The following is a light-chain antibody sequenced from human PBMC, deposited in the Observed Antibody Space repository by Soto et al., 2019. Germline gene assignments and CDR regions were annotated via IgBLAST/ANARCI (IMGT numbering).Light chain of an antibody. CDR3: QHSYSRPPT. J-gene: IGKJ1*01. Sequence: IKVTQSTSSLSRAVEDRGFITCRASQSISNHLNWYQQKPGKAPKLLIFAASSLQSGVPSRFSGSRSGPDSTLTISSLQPEDFATYYCQHSYSRPPTFAQGTKVDIK. CDR2: AAS. V-gene: IGKV1-39*01. CDR1: QSISNH.